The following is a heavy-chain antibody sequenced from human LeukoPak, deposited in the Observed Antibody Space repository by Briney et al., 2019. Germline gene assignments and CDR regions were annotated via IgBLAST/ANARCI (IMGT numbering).Heavy chain of an antibody. Sequence: SVKVSCKASGGTFSSYAISWVRQAPGQGPEWMGGIIPIFGTANYAQKFQGRVTITADESTSTAYMELSSLRSEDTAVYYCASHSSGYNWFDPWGQGTLVTVSS. V-gene: IGHV1-69*13. CDR3: ASHSSGYNWFDP. CDR1: GGTFSSYA. J-gene: IGHJ5*02. D-gene: IGHD6-19*01. CDR2: IIPIFGTA.